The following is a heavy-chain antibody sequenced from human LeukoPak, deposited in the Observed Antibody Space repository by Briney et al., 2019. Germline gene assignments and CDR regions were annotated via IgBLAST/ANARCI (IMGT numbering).Heavy chain of an antibody. CDR2: ISHDGSDK. CDR1: GFTFNKFA. CDR3: ARLETRGSAQAGGDY. Sequence: GRSLRLSCAVSGFTFNKFAMHWVRQAPGKGLEWVAVISHDGSDKYYADSVKGRFTISRDNSKITLYLQINSLRAEDTAVYYCARLETRGSAQAGGDYWGQGTLVTVSS. D-gene: IGHD2-15*01. J-gene: IGHJ4*02. V-gene: IGHV3-30-3*01.